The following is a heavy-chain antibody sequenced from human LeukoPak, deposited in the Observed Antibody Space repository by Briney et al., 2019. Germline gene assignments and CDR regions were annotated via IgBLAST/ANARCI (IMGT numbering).Heavy chain of an antibody. CDR3: ARGRLGSGSQYDAFDI. CDR1: GYTFTGYY. D-gene: IGHD3-10*01. V-gene: IGHV1-2*02. Sequence: ASVKVSCKASGYTFTGYYMHWVRQAPGQGLEWMGWINSNSGDTNYAQKFQGRVTMTRDTSISPAYMELSRLTSDDTAVFYCARGRLGSGSQYDAFDIWGQGTMVTVSS. J-gene: IGHJ3*02. CDR2: INSNSGDT.